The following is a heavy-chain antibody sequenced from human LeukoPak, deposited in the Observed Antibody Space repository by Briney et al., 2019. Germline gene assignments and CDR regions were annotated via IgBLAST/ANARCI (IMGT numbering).Heavy chain of an antibody. V-gene: IGHV5-51*01. D-gene: IGHD5-24*01. J-gene: IGHJ4*02. CDR2: IYPGDSDT. Sequence: GESLKISCKGSGYSFTSYWIGWVRQMPGKGLEWMGIIYPGDSDTRYSPSFEGQVTISADKSISTTYLQWSSLKASDTAMYYCARANVEMATIPFDYWGQGTLVTVSS. CDR1: GYSFTSYW. CDR3: ARANVEMATIPFDY.